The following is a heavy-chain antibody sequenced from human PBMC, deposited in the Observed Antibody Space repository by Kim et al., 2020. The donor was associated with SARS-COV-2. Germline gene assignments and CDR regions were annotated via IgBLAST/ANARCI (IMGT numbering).Heavy chain of an antibody. CDR3: ARGGPFSGSGSPFDY. J-gene: IGHJ4*02. V-gene: IGHV1-3*04. Sequence: ASVKVSCKASGYTFSKNGIDWVRQAPGQRLEWTGWINIGDGNTEYSEKFYDRLTITRDTSASASYLELSRLTSEDSGVYYCARGGPFSGSGSPFDYWGQGTLVIVSS. CDR1: GYTFSKNG. CDR2: INIGDGNT. D-gene: IGHD3-10*01.